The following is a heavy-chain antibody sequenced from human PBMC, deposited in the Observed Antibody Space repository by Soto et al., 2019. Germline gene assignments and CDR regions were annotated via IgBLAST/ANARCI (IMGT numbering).Heavy chain of an antibody. CDR3: ARGVGSSPPRY. V-gene: IGHV4-59*01. D-gene: IGHD1-26*01. Sequence: SETLSLTCTISGGSISVYYWSWIRQPPGQALEWIGYIYDSGSPYYNPSLRSRVIISADTSKNQISLKLTSATAADTAVYYCARGVGSSPPRYWGRGTLVTVSS. CDR1: GGSISVYY. CDR2: IYDSGSP. J-gene: IGHJ4*02.